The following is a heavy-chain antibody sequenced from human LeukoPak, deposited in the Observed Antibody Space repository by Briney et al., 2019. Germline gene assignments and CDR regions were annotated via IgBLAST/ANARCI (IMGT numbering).Heavy chain of an antibody. D-gene: IGHD3-22*01. V-gene: IGHV3-23*01. J-gene: IGHJ4*02. CDR3: AKDREAGHYYDSSGYSY. CDR2: ISGSGGST. Sequence: GGPLRLSCAASGFTFDDYAMHWVRQAPGKGLEWVSAISGSGGSTYYADSVKGPFTISRDNSKNTLYLQMNSLRAEDTAVYYCAKDREAGHYYDSSGYSYWGQGTLVTVSS. CDR1: GFTFDDYA.